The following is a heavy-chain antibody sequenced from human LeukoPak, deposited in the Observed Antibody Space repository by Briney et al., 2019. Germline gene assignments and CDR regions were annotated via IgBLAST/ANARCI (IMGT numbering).Heavy chain of an antibody. Sequence: ASVKVSCKASGYTFTSYDINWVRQATGQGLEWMGWMNPNSGNTGYAQKFQGRVTLTRNTSISTAYMELSSLRSEDTAVYYCARGVVVVPAAIDAFDIWGQGTMVTVYS. CDR2: MNPNSGNT. V-gene: IGHV1-8*03. CDR3: ARGVVVVPAAIDAFDI. D-gene: IGHD2-2*01. CDR1: GYTFTSYD. J-gene: IGHJ3*02.